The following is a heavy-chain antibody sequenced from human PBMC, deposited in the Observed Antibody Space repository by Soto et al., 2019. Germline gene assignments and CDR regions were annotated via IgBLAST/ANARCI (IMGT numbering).Heavy chain of an antibody. J-gene: IGHJ4*01. D-gene: IGHD6-6*01. CDR2: IKQDGSER. V-gene: IGHV3-7*01. CDR1: GFTFNRYW. CDR3: TRTISALPGDEY. Sequence: EVQLVESGGGLVQPGGSLRLSCAASGFTFNRYWMGWVRQAPGKGPEWLANIKQDGSERYYVDSVKGRFTISRDNVENSLFLQMNSLRAEDTAVYYCTRTISALPGDEYWGHGTLVTVSS.